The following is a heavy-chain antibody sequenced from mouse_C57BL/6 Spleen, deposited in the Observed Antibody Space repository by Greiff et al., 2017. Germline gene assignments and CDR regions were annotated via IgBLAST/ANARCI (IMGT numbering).Heavy chain of an antibody. CDR3: ASFGDWFAY. J-gene: IGHJ3*01. Sequence: EVQLQQSGAELVRPGASVKLSCKASGYTFTDYYINWVKQRPGQGLEWIARIYPEDGETKYAPKFQGKATITADTSSNTAYLQLSSLTSEDTAVYYCASFGDWFAYWGQGTLVTVSA. CDR2: IYPEDGET. CDR1: GYTFTDYY. V-gene: IGHV14-2*01.